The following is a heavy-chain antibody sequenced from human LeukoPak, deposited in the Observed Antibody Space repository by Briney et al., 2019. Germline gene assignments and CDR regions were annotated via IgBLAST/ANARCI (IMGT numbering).Heavy chain of an antibody. J-gene: IGHJ4*02. CDR1: GFTFSSHW. Sequence: PGGSLRLSCAASGFTFSSHWMHWVRQAPGKGLVWVSRINSDGSTTTYADSVKGRFTISRDNSKSTLYLQMSSLRVEDTAVYYCAKSAYDFWSSFDYWGQGTLVTVSS. D-gene: IGHD3-3*01. CDR2: INSDGSTT. V-gene: IGHV3-74*01. CDR3: AKSAYDFWSSFDY.